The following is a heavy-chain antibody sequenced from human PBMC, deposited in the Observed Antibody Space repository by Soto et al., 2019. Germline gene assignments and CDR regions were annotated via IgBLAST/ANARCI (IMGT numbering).Heavy chain of an antibody. D-gene: IGHD6-13*01. J-gene: IGHJ6*02. CDR3: AREGIAAAGNDYYYYGMDV. Sequence: ASVKVSCKASGYTFTSYAMHWVRQAPGQRLEWMGWINAGNGNTKYSQKFQGRVTTTRDTSASTAYMELRSLRSDDTAVYYCAREGIAAAGNDYYYYGMDVWGQGTTVTVSS. CDR1: GYTFTSYA. CDR2: INAGNGNT. V-gene: IGHV1-3*01.